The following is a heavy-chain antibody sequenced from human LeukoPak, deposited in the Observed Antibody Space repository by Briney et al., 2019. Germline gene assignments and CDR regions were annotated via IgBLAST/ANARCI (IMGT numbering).Heavy chain of an antibody. D-gene: IGHD3-22*01. V-gene: IGHV5-51*01. J-gene: IGHJ4*02. CDR1: GYSFTSYW. CDR2: IYPGDSDT. CDR3: ARRGIDSSGPFDY. Sequence: GESLRISCKGSGYSFTSYWIGWVRQMPGKGLEWMGIIYPGDSDTRYSPSFQGQVTTSADKSISTAYLQWSSLKASDTAMYYCARRGIDSSGPFDYWGQGTLVTVSS.